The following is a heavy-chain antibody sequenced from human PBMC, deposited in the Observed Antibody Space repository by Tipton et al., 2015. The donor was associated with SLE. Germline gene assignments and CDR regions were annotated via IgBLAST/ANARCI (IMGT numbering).Heavy chain of an antibody. V-gene: IGHV4-34*01. CDR2: INHSGST. Sequence: TLSLTCAVHGGSFSGYYCSWIRQPPGKGLEWIGEINHSGSTNYNPSLKSRVTISVDTSKNQFSLKLSSVTAADTAVYYCATGYDFQTGWFQHWGQGTLVTVSS. CDR1: GGSFSGYY. CDR3: ATGYDFQTGWFQH. J-gene: IGHJ1*01. D-gene: IGHD5-12*01.